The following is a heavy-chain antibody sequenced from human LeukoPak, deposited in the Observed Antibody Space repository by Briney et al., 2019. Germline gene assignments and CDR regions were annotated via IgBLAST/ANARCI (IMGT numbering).Heavy chain of an antibody. D-gene: IGHD3-16*02. V-gene: IGHV3-30*03. J-gene: IGHJ4*02. CDR2: ISTDGNNE. CDR1: GFSFTMYG. CDR3: ARAVISFGGVIAKGFDC. Sequence: SGRPLRLSCAASGFSFTMYGIHWVRQAPGKGLEWVAVISTDGNNEYYANSVKGRFTISRDNSKNTVYLQMTSLRTEDTAVYYCARAVISFGGVIAKGFDCWGQGTLVTISS.